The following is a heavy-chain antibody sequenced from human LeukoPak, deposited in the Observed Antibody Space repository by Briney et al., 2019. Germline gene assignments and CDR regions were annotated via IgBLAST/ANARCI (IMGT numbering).Heavy chain of an antibody. J-gene: IGHJ6*03. CDR2: IYTSGST. CDR1: GGSIRSYY. Sequence: PSETLSLTCTVSGGSIRSYYWSWIRQPAGKGLEWIGRIYTSGSTNYNPSLKSRVTMSVDTSKNQFSLKLSSVTAADTAVYYCARRPNSYSSSSNYYYMDVWGKGTTVTVSS. D-gene: IGHD6-6*01. CDR3: ARRPNSYSSSSNYYYMDV. V-gene: IGHV4-4*07.